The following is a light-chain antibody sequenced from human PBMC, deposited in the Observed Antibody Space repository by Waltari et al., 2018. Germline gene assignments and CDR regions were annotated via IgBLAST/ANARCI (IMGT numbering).Light chain of an antibody. J-gene: IGKJ2*01. V-gene: IGKV1-5*03. Sequence: DIQLTQSPSTLSASVGDTVTITCRASQTVTSWLAWDQQKPGKAPKLLIYRASTLENGVPARFSGSGFATVFTLTISSLQPDDFATYYCQQYHTDKTFGQGTKVEIK. CDR3: QQYHTDKT. CDR2: RAS. CDR1: QTVTSW.